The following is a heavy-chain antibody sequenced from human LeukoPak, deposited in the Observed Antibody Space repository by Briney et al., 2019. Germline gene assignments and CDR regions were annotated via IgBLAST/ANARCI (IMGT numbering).Heavy chain of an antibody. D-gene: IGHD6-19*01. J-gene: IGHJ5*02. CDR3: ARGRLPGIAVVIWFDP. Sequence: ASVKVSCEASGYTFTSYDINWVRQATGQGLEWMGWMNPNSGNTGYAQKFQGRVTMNRNTSISTAYMELSSLRSEDTAVYYCARGRLPGIAVVIWFDPWGQGTLVTVSS. V-gene: IGHV1-8*01. CDR2: MNPNSGNT. CDR1: GYTFTSYD.